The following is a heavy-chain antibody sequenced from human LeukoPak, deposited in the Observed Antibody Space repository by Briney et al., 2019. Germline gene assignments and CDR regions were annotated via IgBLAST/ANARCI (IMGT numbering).Heavy chain of an antibody. V-gene: IGHV1-2*02. CDR3: ARDLGSSWEFDY. Sequence: ASVKVSCKASGYTFTGYYMHWVRQAPRQGLEWMGWINPNSGGTNYAQKFQGRVTMTRDTSISTVYMELSRLRSDDTAVYYCARDLGSSWEFDYWGQGTLVTVSS. J-gene: IGHJ4*02. D-gene: IGHD6-13*01. CDR2: INPNSGGT. CDR1: GYTFTGYY.